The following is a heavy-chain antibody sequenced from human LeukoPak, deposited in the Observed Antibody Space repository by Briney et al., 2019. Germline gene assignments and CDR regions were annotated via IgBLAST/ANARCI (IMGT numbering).Heavy chain of an antibody. J-gene: IGHJ4*02. CDR2: MNPNSGNT. D-gene: IGHD1-26*01. CDR1: GYTFTSYD. CDR3: ARGRALRIVGATSY. V-gene: IGHV1-8*03. Sequence: ASVKVSCKASGYTFTSYDINWVRQATGQGLEWMGWMNPNSGNTGYAQKFQGRVTITRNTSISTAYMELSSLRSEDTAVYYCARGRALRIVGATSYWGQGTLVTVSS.